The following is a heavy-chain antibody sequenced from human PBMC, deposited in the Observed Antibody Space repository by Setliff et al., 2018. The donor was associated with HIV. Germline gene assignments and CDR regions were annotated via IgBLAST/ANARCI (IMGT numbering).Heavy chain of an antibody. D-gene: IGHD3-3*01. V-gene: IGHV3-48*02. CDR3: VRDPGGIFDAFDV. CDR1: GFTFSSRW. Sequence: GGSLRLSCAASGFTFSSRWMTWVRQAPGKGLEWVSYISSSSSSIYYGDSVKGRFTISRDNAKNSLDLEMHSLTDEDTAVYYCVRDPGGIFDAFDVWGQGTMVTVSS. J-gene: IGHJ3*01. CDR2: ISSSSSSI.